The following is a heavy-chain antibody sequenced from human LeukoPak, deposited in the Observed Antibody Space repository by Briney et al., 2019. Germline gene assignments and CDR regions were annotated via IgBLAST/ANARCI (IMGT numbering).Heavy chain of an antibody. Sequence: ASVKVSCKASGGTFSSYAISWVRQAPGQGLEWMGGIIPIFGTANYAQKFQGRVTITADESTSTVYMELSSLRSEDTAVYYCAREHMEDAFDIWGQGTMVTVSS. D-gene: IGHD1-1*01. J-gene: IGHJ3*02. CDR2: IIPIFGTA. CDR1: GGTFSSYA. CDR3: AREHMEDAFDI. V-gene: IGHV1-69*13.